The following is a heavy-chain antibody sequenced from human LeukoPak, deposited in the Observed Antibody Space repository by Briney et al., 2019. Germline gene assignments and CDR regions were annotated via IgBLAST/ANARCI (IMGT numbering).Heavy chain of an antibody. CDR3: VRKGAGSSASHFDY. V-gene: IGHV3-21*01. CDR2: ISATTSYI. J-gene: IGHJ4*02. D-gene: IGHD6-6*01. CDR1: GFTFISYT. Sequence: PGGSLRLSXAASGFTFISYTMNWVRQAQGKGLEWVSSISATTSYIHYADAVKGRFTISRDNAKNSLYLQMNSLRAEDTAVYYCVRKGAGSSASHFDYWGQGTLVTVSS.